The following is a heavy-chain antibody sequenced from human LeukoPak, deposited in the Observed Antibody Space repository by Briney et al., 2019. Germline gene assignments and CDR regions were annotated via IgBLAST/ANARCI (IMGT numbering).Heavy chain of an antibody. J-gene: IGHJ4*02. CDR3: ARADSGSYYEFDY. CDR1: GGSISSYY. Sequence: SETLSLTCTVSGGSISSYYWSWIRQPPGKGLEWIGYIYTSGSTNYNPSLKSRVTISVDTSKNQFSLKLSSVTAADAAVYYCARADSGSYYEFDYWGQGTLVTVSS. CDR2: IYTSGST. V-gene: IGHV4-4*09. D-gene: IGHD1-26*01.